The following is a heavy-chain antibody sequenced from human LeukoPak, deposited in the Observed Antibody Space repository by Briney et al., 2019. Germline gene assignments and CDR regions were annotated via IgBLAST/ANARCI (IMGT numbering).Heavy chain of an antibody. Sequence: NPGGSLRLSCAASGFTFSSYSMNWVRQAPGKGLEWVSSISSSSSYIYYADSVKGRFTISRDNAKNALYLQMDSPRAEDTAVYYCARDHSSGRYFDFWGQGTLVTVSS. CDR2: ISSSSSYI. D-gene: IGHD3-22*01. J-gene: IGHJ4*02. V-gene: IGHV3-21*01. CDR1: GFTFSSYS. CDR3: ARDHSSGRYFDF.